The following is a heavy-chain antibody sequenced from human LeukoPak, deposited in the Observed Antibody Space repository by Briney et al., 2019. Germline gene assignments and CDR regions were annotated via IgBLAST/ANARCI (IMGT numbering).Heavy chain of an antibody. J-gene: IGHJ4*02. V-gene: IGHV3-74*01. D-gene: IGHD1-26*01. CDR2: IKNDGSNT. CDR3: AREDIVGATSLDY. CDR1: GFTFSSHW. Sequence: GSLRLSCAASGFTFSSHWMHWVRQAPGEGLVWVSRIKNDGSNTIYADSVKGRFTISRDNAKNTLYLQMDSLRAEDTAVYYCAREDIVGATSLDYWGQGTLVTVSS.